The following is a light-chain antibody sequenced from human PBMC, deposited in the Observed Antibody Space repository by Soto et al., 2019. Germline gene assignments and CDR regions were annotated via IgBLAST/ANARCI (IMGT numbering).Light chain of an antibody. CDR3: QQYYPWGT. CDR2: DAS. V-gene: IGKV3-15*01. J-gene: IGKJ2*01. CDR1: QSVGSN. Sequence: EIVMTQSPATLSVSPGERATLSCRASQSVGSNLAWYQQKPGQPPRRLIYDASTRATGIPARFSGSGSGTEFTLTISSLLSEDFAVYYCQQYYPWGTFGQGTNLEI.